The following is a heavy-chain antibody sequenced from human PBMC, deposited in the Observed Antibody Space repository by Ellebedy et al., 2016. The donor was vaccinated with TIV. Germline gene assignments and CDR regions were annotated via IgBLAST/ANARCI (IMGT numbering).Heavy chain of an antibody. V-gene: IGHV4-59*01. D-gene: IGHD6-13*01. CDR2: ISYSGST. Sequence: MPSETLSLTCTVPGGSISSYYWSWIRQPPGKGLEWIGYISYSGSTNYNPSLKSRVTISVDTSKNQFSLKLNSVTAADTAVYYCARVVWQQPVSYAFDIWGQGTMVTVSS. J-gene: IGHJ3*02. CDR3: ARVVWQQPVSYAFDI. CDR1: GGSISSYY.